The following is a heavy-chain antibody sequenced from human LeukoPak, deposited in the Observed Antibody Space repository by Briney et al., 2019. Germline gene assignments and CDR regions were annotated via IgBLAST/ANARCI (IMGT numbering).Heavy chain of an antibody. CDR2: IRYDGSNI. V-gene: IGHV3-30*02. Sequence: GGSLRLSCAASGFTFSSFAIHWVRQAPGKGLEWVAFIRYDGSNIYYADSVKGRFTISRDNSKKTLYLQMNSLRAEDTAVYYCAKSAVYSSSWYVDYRGQGTLATVSA. J-gene: IGHJ4*02. CDR3: AKSAVYSSSWYVDY. D-gene: IGHD6-13*01. CDR1: GFTFSSFA.